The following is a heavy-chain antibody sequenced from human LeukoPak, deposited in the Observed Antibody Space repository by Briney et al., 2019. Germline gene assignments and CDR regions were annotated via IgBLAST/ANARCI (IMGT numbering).Heavy chain of an antibody. CDR3: AGGRRDAYNYNY. CDR1: GGSISSYY. CDR2: IYYSGST. Sequence: SETLSLACTVSGGSISSYYWSWIRQPPGKGLEWIGYIYYSGSTNYNPSLKSRVTISVDTSKNQFSLKLSSVTAADTAVYYCAGGRRDAYNYNYWGQGTLVTVSS. J-gene: IGHJ4*02. V-gene: IGHV4-59*01. D-gene: IGHD5-24*01.